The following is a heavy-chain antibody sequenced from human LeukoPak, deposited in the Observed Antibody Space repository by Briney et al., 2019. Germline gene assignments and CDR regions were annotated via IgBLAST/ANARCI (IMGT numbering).Heavy chain of an antibody. CDR3: AREGSLYGYHSFDS. J-gene: IGHJ4*02. V-gene: IGHV3-15*01. CDR1: GFSFSYAW. Sequence: KSGGSLRLSCAASGFSFSYAWMSWVRQTPGKGLEWVGRIKATRNDGGAPFYSAPVKGRFTISRDDSTDRLYLHMNSLKAEDTAVYFCAREGSLYGYHSFDSWGQGTLVTVSS. D-gene: IGHD5-18*01. CDR2: IKATRNDGGAP.